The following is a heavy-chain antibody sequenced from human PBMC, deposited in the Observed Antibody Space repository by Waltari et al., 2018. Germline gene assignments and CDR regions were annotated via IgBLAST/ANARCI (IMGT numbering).Heavy chain of an antibody. V-gene: IGHV3-23*04. Sequence: EVQLVESGGGLVQPGGSLRLSCAASGFTFSSYAMSWVRQAPGKGLEWVSAISGSGGSTYYADSGKGRFTISRDNSKNTLYLQMNSLRAEDTAVYYCARTVKEVTTVTTCWFDPWGQGTLVTVSS. CDR1: GFTFSSYA. CDR3: ARTVKEVTTVTTCWFDP. CDR2: ISGSGGST. J-gene: IGHJ5*02. D-gene: IGHD4-17*01.